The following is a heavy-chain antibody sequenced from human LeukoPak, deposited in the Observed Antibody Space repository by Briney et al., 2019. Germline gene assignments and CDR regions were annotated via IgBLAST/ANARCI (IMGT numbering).Heavy chain of an antibody. CDR2: INSDGSST. D-gene: IGHD6-13*01. CDR1: GVAFSSDW. CDR3: ASRWWYFDL. J-gene: IGHJ2*01. Sequence: GGSLRLSCAASGVAFSSDWMHWVRQAPGQGLVWVSRINSDGSSTTYADSVKGRFTISRDNAKNTLYLQMNSLRAEDTALYYCASRWWYFDLWGRGTLVTVSS. V-gene: IGHV3-74*03.